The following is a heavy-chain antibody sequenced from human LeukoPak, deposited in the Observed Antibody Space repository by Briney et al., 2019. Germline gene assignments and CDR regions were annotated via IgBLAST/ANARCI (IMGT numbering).Heavy chain of an antibody. V-gene: IGHV3-7*03. CDR2: INQDGSEK. J-gene: IGHJ5*02. Sequence: GGSLRLSCAASGFTFSRHWMSWVRQASGKGLEWVANINQDGSEKHYVDSVKGRFTISRDNSKNTLYLQMNSLRAEDTAVYYCARDASSSSSGWFDPWGQGTLVTVSS. CDR1: GFTFSRHW. CDR3: ARDASSSSSGWFDP. D-gene: IGHD6-6*01.